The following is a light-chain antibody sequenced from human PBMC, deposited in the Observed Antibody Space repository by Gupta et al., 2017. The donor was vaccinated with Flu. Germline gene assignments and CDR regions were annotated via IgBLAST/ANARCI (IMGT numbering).Light chain of an antibody. CDR2: DAS. V-gene: IGKV1-33*01. Sequence: VGHILTITYQSTQYIMSYLNWYQKKPVHSPKLLIYDASNLDKGFPSRFNVSGSVSAFTLTIRILQAEDVATYYCQHYDSLPTFGQGTRVEIK. CDR3: QHYDSLPT. CDR1: QYIMSY. J-gene: IGKJ1*01.